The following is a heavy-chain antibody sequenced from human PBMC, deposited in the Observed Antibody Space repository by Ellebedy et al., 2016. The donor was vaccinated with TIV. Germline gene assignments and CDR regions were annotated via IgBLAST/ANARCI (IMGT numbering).Heavy chain of an antibody. CDR2: ISWEGVNI. J-gene: IGHJ6*02. CDR3: AKEFYYGSGNFLYYYGMDV. Sequence: GGSLRLXXVASGISFNDTAMHWVRQVPGKGLAWVAGISWEGVNIAYAGSVKGRVTISRDNAKSILYLELNSLRVEDTALYYCAKEFYYGSGNFLYYYGMDVWGQGTTVTVSS. CDR1: GISFNDTA. D-gene: IGHD3-10*01. V-gene: IGHV3-9*01.